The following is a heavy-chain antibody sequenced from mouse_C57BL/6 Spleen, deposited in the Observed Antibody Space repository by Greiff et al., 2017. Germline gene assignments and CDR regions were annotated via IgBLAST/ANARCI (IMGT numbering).Heavy chain of an antibody. CDR2: IDPSDSYT. V-gene: IGHV1-50*01. J-gene: IGHJ2*01. CDR1: GYTFTSYW. Sequence: VQLQQPGAELVKPGASVKLSCKASGYTFTSYWMQWVKQRPGQGLEWIGEIDPSDSYTNYNQKFKGKATLTVDTSSSTAYMQLSSLTSEDSAVYYCASLDSSGYWGQGTTLTVSS. CDR3: ASLDSSGY. D-gene: IGHD3-2*02.